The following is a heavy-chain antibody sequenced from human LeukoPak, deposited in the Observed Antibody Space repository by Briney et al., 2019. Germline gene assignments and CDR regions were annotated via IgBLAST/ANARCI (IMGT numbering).Heavy chain of an antibody. V-gene: IGHV4-38-2*02. CDR3: ARCSSWREVTFFVY. CDR1: GYSISSGYY. J-gene: IGHJ4*02. CDR2: IYHSGST. D-gene: IGHD6-13*01. Sequence: SSETLSLTCTVSGYSISSGYYWGWIRQPPGKGLEWIGSIYHSGSTYYNPSLKSRVTISVDTSKNQFSLKLSSVTAADTAVYYCARCSSWREVTFFVYWGQGTLVTVSS.